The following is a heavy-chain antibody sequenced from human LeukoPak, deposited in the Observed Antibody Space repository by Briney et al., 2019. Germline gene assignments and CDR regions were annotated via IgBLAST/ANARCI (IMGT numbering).Heavy chain of an antibody. CDR3: ARGPLGYYYDSSGYYSYYYYYYMDV. CDR1: GYTFTSYY. V-gene: IGHV1-8*02. J-gene: IGHJ6*03. CDR2: MNPNSGNT. D-gene: IGHD3-22*01. Sequence: ASVKVSCKASGYTFTSYYMHWVRQATGQGLEWMGWMNPNSGNTGYAQKFQGRVTMTRNTSISTAYMELSSLRSEDTAVYYCARGPLGYYYDSSGYYSYYYYYYMDVWGKGTTVTVSS.